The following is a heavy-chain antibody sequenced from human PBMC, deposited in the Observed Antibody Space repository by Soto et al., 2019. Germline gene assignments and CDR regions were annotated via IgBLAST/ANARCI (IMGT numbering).Heavy chain of an antibody. CDR3: ARSASGCSGGSCYGYFDY. CDR2: TYYRSKWYN. CDR1: GDSVSSNSAA. Sequence: SQTLSLTCAISGDSVSSNSAAWNWIRQSPSRGLEWLGRTYYRSKWYNDYAVSVKSRITINPDTSKNHFSLQLNSVTPEYTAVYYCARSASGCSGGSCYGYFDYWGQGTLVTVSS. D-gene: IGHD2-15*01. J-gene: IGHJ4*02. V-gene: IGHV6-1*01.